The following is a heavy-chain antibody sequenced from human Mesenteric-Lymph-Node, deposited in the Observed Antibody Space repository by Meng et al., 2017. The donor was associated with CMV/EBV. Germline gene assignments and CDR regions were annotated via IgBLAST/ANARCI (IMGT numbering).Heavy chain of an antibody. CDR3: ARDKGWNYDY. CDR2: ITSSTTTI. CDR1: GFTFSSYW. D-gene: IGHD1-7*01. Sequence: GESLKISCAASGFTFSSYWMHWVRQAPGKGLEWVSYITSSTTTIYYADSVKGRFTISRDNAKNSLYLQMNSLRAEDTAVYYCARDKGWNYDYWGQGTLVTVSS. J-gene: IGHJ4*02. V-gene: IGHV3-48*04.